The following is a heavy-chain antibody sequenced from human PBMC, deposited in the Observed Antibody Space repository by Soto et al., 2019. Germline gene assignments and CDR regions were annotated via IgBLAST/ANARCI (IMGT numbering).Heavy chain of an antibody. CDR3: ASSAYSSGWYSYYYGMDV. CDR1: GGSISSYY. CDR2: IYYSGST. Sequence: PSETLSLTCTVSGGSISSYYWSWIRHPPGKGLEWIGYIYYSGSTNYNPSLKSRVTISVDTSKNQFSLKLSSVTAADTAVYYCASSAYSSGWYSYYYGMDVWGQGTTVTVSS. V-gene: IGHV4-59*01. J-gene: IGHJ6*02. D-gene: IGHD6-19*01.